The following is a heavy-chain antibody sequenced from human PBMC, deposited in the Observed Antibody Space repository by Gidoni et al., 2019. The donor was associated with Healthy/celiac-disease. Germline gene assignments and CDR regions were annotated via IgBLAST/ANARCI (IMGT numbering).Heavy chain of an antibody. V-gene: IGHV3-21*01. D-gene: IGHD3-22*01. Sequence: EVQLVESGGGLVKPGVSLRLSCAASGFTFSSYSMNWVRQAPGKGLEWVSSISSSSSYIYYADSVKGRFTISRDNAKNSLYLQMNSLRAEDTAVYYCARETFYDSSGYYYYWGQGTLVTVSS. CDR3: ARETFYDSSGYYYY. CDR1: GFTFSSYS. CDR2: ISSSSSYI. J-gene: IGHJ4*02.